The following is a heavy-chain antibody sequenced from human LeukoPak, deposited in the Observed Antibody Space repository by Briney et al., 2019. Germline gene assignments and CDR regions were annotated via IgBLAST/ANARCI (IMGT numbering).Heavy chain of an antibody. D-gene: IGHD2-15*01. J-gene: IGHJ5*02. CDR2: IKQDGSEK. V-gene: IGHV3-7*01. CDR3: AREVVPQDNWFDP. CDR1: GFTFSSYW. Sequence: GGSLRLSCAASGFTFSSYWMSWVRQAPGKGLEWVANIKQDGSEKNYVDSVKGRFTISRDNAKNSLYLQMNSLRAEDTAVYYCAREVVPQDNWFDPWGQGTLVTVSS.